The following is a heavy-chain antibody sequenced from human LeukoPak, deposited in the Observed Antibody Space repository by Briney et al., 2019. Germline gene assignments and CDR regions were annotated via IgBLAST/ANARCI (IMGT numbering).Heavy chain of an antibody. CDR2: ISTSGSRT. Sequence: PGGSLRLSCAASGFTFSTYGMSWVRQTPGKGLEWVSGISTSGSRTDYAASVKGRFTISRDNSKNTVYLQMDSLRFEDAAVYYCARDGDWGRYDHWGQGTLVIVSS. CDR3: ARDGDWGRYDH. J-gene: IGHJ4*02. CDR1: GFTFSTYG. V-gene: IGHV3-23*01. D-gene: IGHD7-27*01.